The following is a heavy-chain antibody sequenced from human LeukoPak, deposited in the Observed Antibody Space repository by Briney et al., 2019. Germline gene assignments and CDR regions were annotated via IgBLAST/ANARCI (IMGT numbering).Heavy chain of an antibody. D-gene: IGHD6-13*01. Sequence: PGGSLRLSCAASGFTFSSYWMSWVRQAPGKGLEWIGEINHSGSTNYNPSLKSRVTISVDTSKNQFSLKLSSVTAADTAVYYCARLTYSSSWYIKPYYFDYWGQGTLVTVSS. CDR2: INHSGST. J-gene: IGHJ4*02. V-gene: IGHV4-34*01. CDR1: GFTFSSYW. CDR3: ARLTYSSSWYIKPYYFDY.